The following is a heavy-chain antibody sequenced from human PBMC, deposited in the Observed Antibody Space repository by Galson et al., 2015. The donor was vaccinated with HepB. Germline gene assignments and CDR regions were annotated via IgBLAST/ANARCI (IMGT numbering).Heavy chain of an antibody. J-gene: IGHJ3*02. CDR3: ARDRSSGFWDAFDI. CDR2: ISSNGGST. D-gene: IGHD3-3*01. V-gene: IGHV3-64*04. Sequence: SLRLSCAASGFTFSSYAMHWVRQAPGKGLEYVSAISSNGGSTYNADSVKGRSTISRDSSKNTLYLQMNSLRAEDTAVYFCARDRSSGFWDAFDIWGHGTMVTVSS. CDR1: GFTFSSYA.